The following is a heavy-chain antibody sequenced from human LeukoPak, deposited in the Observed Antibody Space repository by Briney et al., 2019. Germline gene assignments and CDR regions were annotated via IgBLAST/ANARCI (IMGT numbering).Heavy chain of an antibody. CDR1: GYTFTGYY. Sequence: ASVKVSCKASGYTFTGYYMHWVRQAPGQGLEWMGWINPNSGGTNYAQKFQGRVTMTRDTSISTAYMELSRLRSDDTAVYYCARSPPVGIAARWFDPWGQGTLVTVSS. J-gene: IGHJ5*02. D-gene: IGHD6-6*01. V-gene: IGHV1-2*02. CDR2: INPNSGGT. CDR3: ARSPPVGIAARWFDP.